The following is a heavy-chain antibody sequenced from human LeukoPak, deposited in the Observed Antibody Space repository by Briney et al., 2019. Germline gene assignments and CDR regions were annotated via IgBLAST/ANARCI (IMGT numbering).Heavy chain of an antibody. D-gene: IGHD1-26*01. CDR3: ARIYSPSGGIYWADS. CDR1: GYSFTSYW. V-gene: IGHV5-51*01. CDR2: IYPGDSDT. Sequence: GESLKIPCTASGYSFTSYWIAWVRQMPGKALEWMGIIYPGDSDTRYSPSFQGQVTISADKSISTAYLQWSSLKASDTAMYYCARIYSPSGGIYWADSWGQGTLVTVSS. J-gene: IGHJ4*02.